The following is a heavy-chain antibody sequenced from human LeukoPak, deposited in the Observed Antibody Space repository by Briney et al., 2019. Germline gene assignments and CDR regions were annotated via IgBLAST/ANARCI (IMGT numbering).Heavy chain of an antibody. CDR2: IRWNSNSV. V-gene: IGHV3-9*01. D-gene: IGHD3-22*01. CDR1: GFTFEEFA. Sequence: GGSLRPSCSASGFTFEEFAMNWVRQAPGKRLEWVSGIRWNSNSVGYTDSVKDRFTLSRDNANNALHLEMNSLRDEDTAVYYCAKGFRSYYYDSSCYLDHWGQGTLVIVSS. CDR3: AKGFRSYYYDSSCYLDH. J-gene: IGHJ4*01.